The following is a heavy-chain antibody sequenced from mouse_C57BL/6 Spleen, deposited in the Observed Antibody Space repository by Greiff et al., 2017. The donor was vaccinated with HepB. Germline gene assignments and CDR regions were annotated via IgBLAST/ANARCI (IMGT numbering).Heavy chain of an antibody. Sequence: QVQLQQSGPGLVQPSQSLSITCTVSGFSLTSYGVHWVRQSPGKGLEWLGVIWSGGSTDYNAAFISRLSISKDNSKSQVFFKMNSLQADDTAIYYCARRPTLYFDVWGTGTTVTVSS. CDR2: IWSGGST. V-gene: IGHV2-2*01. J-gene: IGHJ1*03. CDR1: GFSLTSYG. CDR3: ARRPTLYFDV. D-gene: IGHD6-1*01.